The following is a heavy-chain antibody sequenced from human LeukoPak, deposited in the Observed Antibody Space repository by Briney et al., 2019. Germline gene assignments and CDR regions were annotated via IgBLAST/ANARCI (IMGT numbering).Heavy chain of an antibody. CDR3: ARRGYSYGSYYFDY. D-gene: IGHD5-18*01. CDR1: GYTFTGYY. CDR2: INPNSGGT. Sequence: GASVKVSCKASGYTFTGYYMHWVRQAPGQGLEWMGWINPNSGGTNYAQKFQGRVTMTRDTSISTAYMELSRLRSDDTAVYYCARRGYSYGSYYFDYWGQGTLVTVSS. V-gene: IGHV1-2*02. J-gene: IGHJ4*02.